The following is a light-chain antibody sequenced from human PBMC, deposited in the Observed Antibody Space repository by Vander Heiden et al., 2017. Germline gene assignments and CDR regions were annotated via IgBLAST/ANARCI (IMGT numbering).Light chain of an antibody. CDR3: QQPNSYLSPT. Sequence: DIQLTQSPSFLSASVGDRVTITCRASQGISSYLAWYQQKPGKAPKLLIYAASTLQSGVPSRFSGSGYGKEFTLTISSRQPEDFAAYYCQQPNSYLSPTFGRGTKVEIK. CDR1: QGISSY. J-gene: IGKJ4*01. V-gene: IGKV1-9*01. CDR2: AAS.